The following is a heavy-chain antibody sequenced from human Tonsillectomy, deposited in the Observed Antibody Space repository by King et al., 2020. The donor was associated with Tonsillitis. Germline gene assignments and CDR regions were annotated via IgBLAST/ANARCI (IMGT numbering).Heavy chain of an antibody. D-gene: IGHD1-1*01. CDR1: GFTFSSYS. CDR3: ARDTYDEVCFDH. J-gene: IGHJ4*02. V-gene: IGHV3-21*01. CDR2: ISSSSSYI. Sequence: VKLVESGGGLVKPGGSLRLSCAASGFTFSSYSMNWVRQAPGKGLEWVSSISSSSSYISYADSMKGRFTISRDNAKNSLYLQMNSLRAEDTAVYYCARDTYDEVCFDHWGQGTLVTVSS.